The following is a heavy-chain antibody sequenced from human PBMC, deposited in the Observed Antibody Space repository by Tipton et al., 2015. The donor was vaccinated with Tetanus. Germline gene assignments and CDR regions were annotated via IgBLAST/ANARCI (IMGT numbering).Heavy chain of an antibody. J-gene: IGHJ6*02. Sequence: LRLSCAVYGGSFSGYYWSWIRQPPGKGLEWIGEINHSGSTNYNPSLKSRVTISVDTSKNQFSLKLSSVTAADTAVYYCARGGLLWFGELSNGMDVWGQGTTVTVSS. D-gene: IGHD3-10*01. CDR3: ARGGLLWFGELSNGMDV. CDR2: INHSGST. V-gene: IGHV4-34*01. CDR1: GGSFSGYY.